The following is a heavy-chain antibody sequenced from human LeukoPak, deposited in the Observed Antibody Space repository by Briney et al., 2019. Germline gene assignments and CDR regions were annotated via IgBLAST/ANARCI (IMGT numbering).Heavy chain of an antibody. J-gene: IGHJ5*02. V-gene: IGHV3-23*01. CDR2: ISGSGGST. Sequence: GGSLRLSCAASGSTFTFYAMSWVRQAPGKGLEWVSVISGSGGSTYYADSVKGRFTISRDNSKNTLYLQMNSLRAEDTAVYYCARDLIENYSFYPSWGQGTLVTVSS. CDR3: ARDLIENYSFYPS. CDR1: GSTFTFYA. D-gene: IGHD3-10*01.